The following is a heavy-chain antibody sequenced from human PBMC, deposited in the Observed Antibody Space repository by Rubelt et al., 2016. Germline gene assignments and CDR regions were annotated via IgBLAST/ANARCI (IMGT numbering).Heavy chain of an antibody. J-gene: IGHJ4*02. CDR3: ARLFRDSSGYPQNLDY. CDR2: IYYSGST. V-gene: IGHV4-39*07. Sequence: QLQLQESGPGLVKPSETLSLTCTVSGGSISSSSYYWGWIRQPPGKGLEWIGSIYYSGSTYYNPSLKSLVTISVDTSKNQFSLRLSSVTAADTAVYYCARLFRDSSGYPQNLDYWGQGTLVTVSS. D-gene: IGHD3-22*01. CDR1: GGSISSSSYY.